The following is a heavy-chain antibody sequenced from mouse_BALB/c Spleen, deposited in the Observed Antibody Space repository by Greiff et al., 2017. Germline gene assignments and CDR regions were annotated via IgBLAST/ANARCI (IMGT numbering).Heavy chain of an antibody. CDR3: ARPGTMITSFAY. J-gene: IGHJ3*01. CDR2: INPDSSTI. CDR1: GFDFSRYW. Sequence: EVQGVESGGGLVQPGGSLKLSCAASGFDFSRYWMSWVRQAPGKGLEWIGEINPDSSTINYTPSLKDKFIISRDNAKNTLYLQMSKVRSEDTALYYCARPGTMITSFAYWGQGTLVTVSA. D-gene: IGHD2-4*01. V-gene: IGHV4-1*02.